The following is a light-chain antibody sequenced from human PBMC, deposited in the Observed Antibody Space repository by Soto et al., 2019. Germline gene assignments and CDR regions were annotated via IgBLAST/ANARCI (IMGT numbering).Light chain of an antibody. J-gene: IGKJ3*01. Sequence: DIQMTQSPSYLSASVGDRVIITCRASQDIRNYLVWYQQKPGKVPKVLIYSASTLQSGVPSRFSGSGSGTHFTLTISSLQPEDVASYYCQKYDTAPFTFGPGTKVDIK. V-gene: IGKV1-27*01. CDR3: QKYDTAPFT. CDR2: SAS. CDR1: QDIRNY.